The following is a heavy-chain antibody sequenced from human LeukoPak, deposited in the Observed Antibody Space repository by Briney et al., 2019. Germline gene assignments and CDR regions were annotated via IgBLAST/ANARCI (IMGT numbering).Heavy chain of an antibody. J-gene: IGHJ4*02. V-gene: IGHV3-30*03. CDR3: ARDGWSIVGNTYQTDF. CDR1: GFTFSSYG. CDR2: ISYDGSNK. D-gene: IGHD1-26*01. Sequence: GGSLRLSCAASGFTFSSYGMHWVRQAPGKGLEWVAVISYDGSNKYYADSVKGRFTISRDNSKNSLYLQMNSLSAEDTAVYYCARDGWSIVGNTYQTDFWGQGTLVTVSS.